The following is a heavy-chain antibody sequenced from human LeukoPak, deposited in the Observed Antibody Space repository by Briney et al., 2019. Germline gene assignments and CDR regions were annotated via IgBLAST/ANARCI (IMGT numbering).Heavy chain of an antibody. Sequence: GGSLRLSCAASGFSFNNYGMYWVRQAPGKGLEWVAFISNDGNSKYYSDSVKGRFTISRDNSRKTLYLQMNSLRPEDRALYYCAKDQAFFEDGSGYFPIPAVADYWGQGTLVTVSS. D-gene: IGHD3-22*01. J-gene: IGHJ4*02. CDR2: ISNDGNSK. CDR1: GFSFNNYG. V-gene: IGHV3-30*18. CDR3: AKDQAFFEDGSGYFPIPAVADY.